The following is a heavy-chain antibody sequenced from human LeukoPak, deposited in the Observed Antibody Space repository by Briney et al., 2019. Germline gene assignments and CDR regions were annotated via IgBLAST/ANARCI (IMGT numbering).Heavy chain of an antibody. Sequence: PSETLSLTCAVYGGSFSGYYWSWIRQPPGKGLEWIGEINHSGSTNYNPSLKSRVTISVDTSKNQFSLKLSSVTAADTAVYYCAAVGVPAAKYYFDYWGQGTTVTVSS. J-gene: IGHJ4*03. D-gene: IGHD2-2*01. V-gene: IGHV4-34*01. CDR2: INHSGST. CDR3: AAVGVPAAKYYFDY. CDR1: GGSFSGYY.